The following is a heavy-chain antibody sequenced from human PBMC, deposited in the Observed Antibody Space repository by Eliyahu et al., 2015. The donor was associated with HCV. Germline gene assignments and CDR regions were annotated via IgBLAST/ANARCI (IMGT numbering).Heavy chain of an antibody. CDR3: AGERNIGAQEGMDV. D-gene: IGHD6-13*01. V-gene: IGHV4-59*02. Sequence: QVQLQESGPGLVKPSETLSLTCTVSGGSVINYYWSWIRRPPGKGLEWIGYIYYSGTGTPKYNPSLRGRVTISLETSKNQFSLKLTSVTATDAAVYYCAGERNIGAQEGMDVWGQGTTVTVSS. CDR1: GGSVINYY. CDR2: IYYSGTGTP. J-gene: IGHJ6*02.